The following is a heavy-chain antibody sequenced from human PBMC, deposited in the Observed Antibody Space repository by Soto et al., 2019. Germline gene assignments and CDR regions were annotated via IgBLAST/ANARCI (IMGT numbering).Heavy chain of an antibody. CDR2: IYRTGNT. Sequence: SETLSLTCTVSGDSMTSGDYSWSWIRQPPGKGLEWLGYIYRTGNTHYSPSLKSRVSISQDTSKNQFSLKLSSVTAADTAVYYCARGRALRYFDWLPSPYYFDYWGQGTLVTVSS. J-gene: IGHJ4*02. V-gene: IGHV4-30-2*01. CDR1: GDSMTSGDYS. D-gene: IGHD3-9*01. CDR3: ARGRALRYFDWLPSPYYFDY.